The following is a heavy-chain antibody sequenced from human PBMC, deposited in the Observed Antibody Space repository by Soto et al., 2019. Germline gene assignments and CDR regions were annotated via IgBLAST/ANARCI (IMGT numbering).Heavy chain of an antibody. V-gene: IGHV3-33*03. CDR3: AKDIRGRTNYFDT. CDR2: IWYDVSKK. CDR1: GFRFGTYG. Sequence: QVQLVESGGGVVQPGRSLRLSCSGPGFRFGTYGLHWVRQAPGKGLEWVAVIWYDVSKKYYADSVRGRFNISRDDSRSALYLQMNSLRAEYTAVYYCAKDIRGRTNYFDTWGEGTLVTVSS. J-gene: IGHJ5*02. D-gene: IGHD1-7*01.